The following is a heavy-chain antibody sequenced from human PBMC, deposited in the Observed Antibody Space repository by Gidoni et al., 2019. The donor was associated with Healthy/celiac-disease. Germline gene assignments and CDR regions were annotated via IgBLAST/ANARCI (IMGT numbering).Heavy chain of an antibody. V-gene: IGHV3-21*01. J-gene: IGHJ6*02. CDR2: IITRSIYI. D-gene: IGHD1-1*01. CDR3: AREGPTGTPGYGMDV. CDR1: GFTFSSYS. Sequence: EVQVVESGGGLVKPGGSLRLSCAASGFTFSSYSIHWVRQAPGKGLEWVSSIITRSIYIYNADSVKGRFTISRDNAKNSLYLQMNSLRAEDTAVYYCAREGPTGTPGYGMDVWGQGTTVTVSS.